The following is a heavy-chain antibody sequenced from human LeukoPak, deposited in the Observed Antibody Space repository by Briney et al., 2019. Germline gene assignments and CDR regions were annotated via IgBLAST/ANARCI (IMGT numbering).Heavy chain of an antibody. J-gene: IGHJ6*03. CDR2: IYPGDSDT. Sequence: GESLKISCKGSGYSFTSYLIGWVRQMPGKGLEWMGIIYPGDSDTRDSTSFQGQVTISADKSISTAYLQWSSLKASDTAMYYCARHRYQPVYSSSWWVTPKSHYYYYMDVWGKGTTVTVSS. D-gene: IGHD6-13*01. V-gene: IGHV5-51*01. CDR3: ARHRYQPVYSSSWWVTPKSHYYYYMDV. CDR1: GYSFTSYL.